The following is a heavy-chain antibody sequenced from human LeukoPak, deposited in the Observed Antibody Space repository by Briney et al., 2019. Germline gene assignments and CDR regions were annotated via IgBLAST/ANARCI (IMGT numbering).Heavy chain of an antibody. J-gene: IGHJ4*02. Sequence: GASLQISCKGSGSSFTSYWIGWVRPLPGKGLEWMGIIYPGDSDTRYSPSFQGQVTISADKSISTAYLQWSSLKASDTAMYYCARGTEEMASPFDYWGQGTLVTVSS. CDR3: ARGTEEMASPFDY. CDR1: GSSFTSYW. V-gene: IGHV5-51*01. CDR2: IYPGDSDT. D-gene: IGHD5-24*01.